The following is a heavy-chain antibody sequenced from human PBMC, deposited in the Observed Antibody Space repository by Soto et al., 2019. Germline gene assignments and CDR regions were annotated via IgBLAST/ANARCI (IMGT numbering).Heavy chain of an antibody. J-gene: IGHJ6*03. CDR1: GYTFTSYA. CDR3: ATGGSSSSSYYYYYMDV. CDR2: INPNSGGT. V-gene: IGHV1-2*04. Sequence: ASVKVSCKASGYTFTSYAMHWVRQAPGQRLEWMGWINPNSGGTNYARKFQGWVTITRDTSISTAYMELSRLTSDDTAVYYCATGGSSSSSYYYYYMDVWGKGTTVTVSS. D-gene: IGHD6-6*01.